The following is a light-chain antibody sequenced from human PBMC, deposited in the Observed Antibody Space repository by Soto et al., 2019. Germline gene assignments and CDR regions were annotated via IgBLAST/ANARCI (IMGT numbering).Light chain of an antibody. Sequence: EIVLTQSPGTLSLSPGERATLSCRTSQTLSSSFLAWYQQTPGQAPRLLIYDTSTRAIDIPDRFSGSGSGTDFTLTISRLEPEDFEVYYCQQYGYLGTFGQGTQVEFK. J-gene: IGKJ1*01. CDR3: QQYGYLGT. CDR2: DTS. V-gene: IGKV3-20*01. CDR1: QTLSSSF.